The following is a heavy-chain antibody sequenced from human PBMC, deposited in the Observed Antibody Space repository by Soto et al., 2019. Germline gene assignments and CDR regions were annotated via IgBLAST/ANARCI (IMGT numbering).Heavy chain of an antibody. J-gene: IGHJ4*02. CDR1: GGSISSGGYY. Sequence: PSETLSLTCTVSGGSISSGGYYWSWIRQHPGNGLEWIGYIYYSGSTYYNPSLKSRVTISVDTSKNQFSLKLSSVTAADTAVYYCASGHIVVVTAITEYYFDYWGQGTLVTVSS. V-gene: IGHV4-31*03. CDR2: IYYSGST. D-gene: IGHD2-21*02. CDR3: ASGHIVVVTAITEYYFDY.